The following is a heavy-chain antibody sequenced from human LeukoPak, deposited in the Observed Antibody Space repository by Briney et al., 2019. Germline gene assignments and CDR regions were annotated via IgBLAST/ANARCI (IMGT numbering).Heavy chain of an antibody. J-gene: IGHJ4*02. CDR3: ARNDEFYDSSGYCYY. V-gene: IGHV1-46*01. CDR2: INPSGGST. D-gene: IGHD3-22*01. CDR1: GYTFTSYY. Sequence: GASVKVSCKASGYTFTSYYMHWVRQAPGQGLEWMGIINPSGGSTSYAQKFQGRVTMTRDTSTSTVYMELSSLRSEDTAVYYCARNDEFYDSSGYCYYWGQGTLVTVSS.